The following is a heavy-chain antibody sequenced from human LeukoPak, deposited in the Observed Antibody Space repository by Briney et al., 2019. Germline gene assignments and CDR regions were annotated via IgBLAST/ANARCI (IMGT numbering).Heavy chain of an antibody. CDR2: MKEDGTEI. CDR3: ARERQLERLAFGKEGSAFDY. D-gene: IGHD1-1*01. Sequence: GGSLRLSCAAPGFTFCNPWVTWVRQAPGKGLGWGAYMKEDGTEIYYVDSVKGRFTISRDNAKNSLYLQMNRLRAEDTAVYYCARERQLERLAFGKEGSAFDYWGQGTLVTVSS. V-gene: IGHV3-7*01. J-gene: IGHJ4*02. CDR1: GFTFCNPW.